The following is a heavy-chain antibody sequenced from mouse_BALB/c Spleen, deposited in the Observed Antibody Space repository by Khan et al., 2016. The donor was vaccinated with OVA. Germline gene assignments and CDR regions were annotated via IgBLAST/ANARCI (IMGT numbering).Heavy chain of an antibody. Sequence: VRLQQSGPELVKPGTSVKMSCKASGYIFTNYLIHWVKQKPGQGLEWIGYINPYNGATKYNERFKGKATLTSDKSSITAYMEVTSLTSEDSAVYACARGNWQSYYFDYWGQGTTLTGSS. D-gene: IGHD4-1*01. V-gene: IGHV1S136*01. CDR3: ARGNWQSYYFDY. CDR1: GYIFTNYL. J-gene: IGHJ2*01. CDR2: INPYNGAT.